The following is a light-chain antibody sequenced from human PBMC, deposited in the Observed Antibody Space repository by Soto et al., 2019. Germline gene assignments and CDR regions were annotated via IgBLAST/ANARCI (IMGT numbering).Light chain of an antibody. CDR1: SSNIGKNY. Sequence: QSVLTQPASVSGSPGQSIAISCSGSSSNIGKNYVSWYQQLPGTPPKLLIHENNKRPSGIPDRFSGSKSGTSATLGITGLQTGDEADYYCGTWDSSLGAVLFGGGTKVTVL. J-gene: IGLJ2*01. CDR3: GTWDSSLGAVL. CDR2: ENN. V-gene: IGLV1-51*02.